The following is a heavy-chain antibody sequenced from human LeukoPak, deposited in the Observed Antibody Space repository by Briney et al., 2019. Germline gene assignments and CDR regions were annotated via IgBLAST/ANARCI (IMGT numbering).Heavy chain of an antibody. D-gene: IGHD4-11*01. J-gene: IGHJ6*02. V-gene: IGHV3-23*01. CDR2: ISGNGGST. CDR3: AEILVTTPGYYYYGMDV. CDR1: GFTFSSYA. Sequence: GGSLRLSCAASGFTFSSYAMSWVRQAPGKGLEWVSAISGNGGSTYYADSVKGRFTISRDNSKNTLYLQMNSLRAEDTAVYYCAEILVTTPGYYYYGMDVWGQGTTVTVSS.